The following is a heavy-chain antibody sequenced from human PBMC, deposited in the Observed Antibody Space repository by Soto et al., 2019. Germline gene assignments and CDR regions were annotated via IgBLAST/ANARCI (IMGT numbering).Heavy chain of an antibody. CDR3: ARGHLAVVPVASWFYYMDV. CDR1: GYTFTNYA. J-gene: IGHJ6*03. D-gene: IGHD2-2*01. CDR2: INAGNGNT. V-gene: IGHV1-3*01. Sequence: QVHLVQSGAEVEKPGASVKVSCKASGYTFTNYAVHWVRQAPGQRLEWMGWINAGNGNTRFSQNLQRRVTITRDTSARTVYMELSSLRSEDTAVYYCARGHLAVVPVASWFYYMDVWGKGTTVTVSS.